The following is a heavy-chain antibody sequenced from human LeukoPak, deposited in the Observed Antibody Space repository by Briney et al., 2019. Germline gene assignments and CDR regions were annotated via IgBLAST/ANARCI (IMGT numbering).Heavy chain of an antibody. CDR3: ARAGLELDFFDY. J-gene: IGHJ4*02. D-gene: IGHD1-7*01. CDR2: ISGSGGNT. Sequence: GGSLRLSCAASGFTFSSYAMSWVRQAPGKGLEWVSAISGSGGNTYYADSVKGRFTISRDNSKNTLYLQMNSLRAEDTAVYYCARAGLELDFFDYWGQGTLVTVSS. CDR1: GFTFSSYA. V-gene: IGHV3-23*01.